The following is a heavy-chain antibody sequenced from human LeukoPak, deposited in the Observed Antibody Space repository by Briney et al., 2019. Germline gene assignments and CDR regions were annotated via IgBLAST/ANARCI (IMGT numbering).Heavy chain of an antibody. CDR2: ISSTSSTI. D-gene: IGHD1-26*01. CDR1: GFTFSTYS. J-gene: IGHJ4*02. Sequence: GGSLRLSCAASGFTFSTYSMSWVRQAPGKGLEWVSYISSTSSTIYYADSVKGRFTISRDNAKNSLYLQMNSLRAEDTAVYYCAKDQTVGGTSPFDYWGQGTLVTVSS. V-gene: IGHV3-48*01. CDR3: AKDQTVGGTSPFDY.